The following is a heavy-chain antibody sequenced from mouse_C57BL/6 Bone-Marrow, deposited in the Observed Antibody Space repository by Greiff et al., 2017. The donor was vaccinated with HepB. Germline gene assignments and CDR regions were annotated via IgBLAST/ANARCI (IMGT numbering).Heavy chain of an antibody. V-gene: IGHV14-4*01. CDR3: TTGTTVVADYFDY. CDR2: IDPENGDT. CDR1: GFNIKDDY. Sequence: LVESGAELVRPGASVKLSCTASGFNIKDDYMHWVKQRPEQGLEWIGWIDPENGDTEYASKFQGKATITADTSSNTAYLQLSSLTSEDTAVYYCTTGTTVVADYFDYWGQGTTLTVSS. D-gene: IGHD1-1*01. J-gene: IGHJ2*01.